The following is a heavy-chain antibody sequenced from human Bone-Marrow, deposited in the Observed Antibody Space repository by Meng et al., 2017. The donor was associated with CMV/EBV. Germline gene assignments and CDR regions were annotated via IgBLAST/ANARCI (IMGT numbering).Heavy chain of an antibody. V-gene: IGHV3-21*01. CDR3: ARDFPTGTYDFWSGYFYYYGMDV. CDR1: GFTFSSYS. CDR2: ISSSSSYI. J-gene: IGHJ6*02. Sequence: GESLKISCAASGFTFSSYSMNWVRQAPGKGLEWVSSISSSSSYIYYADSVKGRFTISRDNAKNSLYLQMNSLRAEDTAVYYCARDFPTGTYDFWSGYFYYYGMDVWAQGTTVTVSS. D-gene: IGHD3-3*01.